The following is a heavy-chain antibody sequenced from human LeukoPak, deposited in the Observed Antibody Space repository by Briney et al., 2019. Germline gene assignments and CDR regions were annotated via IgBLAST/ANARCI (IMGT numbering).Heavy chain of an antibody. CDR2: ISGNGVST. CDR3: AKDLGYSSGWYFGAFGI. J-gene: IGHJ3*02. CDR1: GFTFSSYA. V-gene: IGHV3-23*01. Sequence: GGSLRLSCAASGFTFSSYAMTWVRQAPGKGLEWVSAISGNGVSTYYADSVKGRFTISRDNSKNTLYLQMNSLRAEDTAVYYCAKDLGYSSGWYFGAFGIWGQGTMVTVSS. D-gene: IGHD6-19*01.